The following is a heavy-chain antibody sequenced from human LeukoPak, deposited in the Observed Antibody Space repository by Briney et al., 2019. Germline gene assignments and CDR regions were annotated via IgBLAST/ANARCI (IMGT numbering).Heavy chain of an antibody. V-gene: IGHV3-21*01. D-gene: IGHD6-19*01. CDR3: ARDYSSGCVIRYFDL. J-gene: IGHJ2*01. CDR1: GFTFSSYS. CDR2: ISSSSSYI. Sequence: PGGSLRLSCAASGFTFSSYSMNWVRQAPGKGLEWVSSISSSSSYIYYADSVKGRFTISRDNAKNSLYLQMNSLRAEDTAVYYCARDYSSGCVIRYFDLWGRGTLVTVSS.